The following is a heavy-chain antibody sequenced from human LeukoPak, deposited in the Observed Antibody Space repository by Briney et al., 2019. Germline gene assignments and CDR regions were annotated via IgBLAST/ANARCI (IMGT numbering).Heavy chain of an antibody. CDR1: GGSFSGYY. J-gene: IGHJ4*02. CDR2: INHSGST. V-gene: IGHV4-34*01. CDR3: ARGPPLDDILTGYFNEHFDY. Sequence: PSETLSLTCAVYGGSFSGYYWSWIRQPPGKGLEWIGEINHSGSTNYNPSLKSRVTISVDTSKNQFSLKLSSVTAADTAVYYCARGPPLDDILTGYFNEHFDYWGQGTLVTVSS. D-gene: IGHD3-9*01.